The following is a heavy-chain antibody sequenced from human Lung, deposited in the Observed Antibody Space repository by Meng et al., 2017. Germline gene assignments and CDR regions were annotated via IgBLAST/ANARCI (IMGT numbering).Heavy chain of an antibody. V-gene: IGHV1-8*03. CDR1: GYPFTTYD. CDR3: ASRFCTGGSCYSAIDY. D-gene: IGHD2-15*01. J-gene: IGHJ4*02. Sequence: ASVKVSCKASGYPFTTYDINWVRQATGQGLEWMGWMNPNSGHATYAPKFQGRVTLTRDTSISTAYMELSSLRSEDTALYYCASRFCTGGSCYSAIDYWGQGTLVTVSS. CDR2: MNPNSGHA.